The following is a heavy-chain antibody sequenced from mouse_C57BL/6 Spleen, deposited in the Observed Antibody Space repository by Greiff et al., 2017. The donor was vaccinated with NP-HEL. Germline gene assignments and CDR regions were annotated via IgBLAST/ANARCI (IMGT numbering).Heavy chain of an antibody. Sequence: EVQLQQSGAELVRPGASVKLSCTASGFNIKDYYMHWVKQRPEQGLEWIGRIDPEDGDTEYAPKFQGKATMTADTSSNTAYLQLSSLTSEDTAVYYCTTPITTVVAPYYFDYWGQGTTLTVSS. J-gene: IGHJ2*01. V-gene: IGHV14-1*01. D-gene: IGHD1-1*01. CDR1: GFNIKDYY. CDR2: IDPEDGDT. CDR3: TTPITTVVAPYYFDY.